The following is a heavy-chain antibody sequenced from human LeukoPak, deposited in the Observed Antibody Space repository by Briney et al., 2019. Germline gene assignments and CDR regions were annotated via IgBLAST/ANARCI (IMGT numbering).Heavy chain of an antibody. Sequence: PGGSLRLSCAASGFTVSSNYMSWVRQAPGKGLEWVSDIYSGGSTYYADSVKGRFTISRHNSKNTLYLQMNSLRAEDTAVYYCARDQAADCSSTSCLGYGMDVWGQGTTVTVSS. V-gene: IGHV3-53*04. D-gene: IGHD2-2*01. J-gene: IGHJ6*02. CDR3: ARDQAADCSSTSCLGYGMDV. CDR1: GFTVSSNY. CDR2: IYSGGST.